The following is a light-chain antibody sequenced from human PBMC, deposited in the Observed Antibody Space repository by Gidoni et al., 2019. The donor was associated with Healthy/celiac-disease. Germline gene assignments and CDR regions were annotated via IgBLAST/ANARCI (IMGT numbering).Light chain of an antibody. J-gene: IGKJ5*01. Sequence: LLTPSAGTLSLSPGERATLSCRASQSVSSSYLAWYQQKPGQAPRLLIYGASSRATGIPDRFSGSGSGTDFTLTISRLEPEDFAVYYCQQYGSSPLTFXQXTRLEIK. CDR1: QSVSSSY. CDR3: QQYGSSPLT. CDR2: GAS. V-gene: IGKV3-20*01.